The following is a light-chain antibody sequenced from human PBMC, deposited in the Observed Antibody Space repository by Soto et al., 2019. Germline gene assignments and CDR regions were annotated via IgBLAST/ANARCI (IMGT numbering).Light chain of an antibody. J-gene: IGLJ3*02. CDR3: CSYAGSYTWV. CDR2: DVS. V-gene: IGLV2-11*01. Sequence: QSALTQPRSVSGSPGQSVPISCTGTSSDVGGYNYVSWYQQHPDKAPKLVIYDVSKRPSGVPDRFSGSKSGNTASLTISGLQAEDEADYYCCSYAGSYTWVFGGGTKLTVL. CDR1: SSDVGGYNY.